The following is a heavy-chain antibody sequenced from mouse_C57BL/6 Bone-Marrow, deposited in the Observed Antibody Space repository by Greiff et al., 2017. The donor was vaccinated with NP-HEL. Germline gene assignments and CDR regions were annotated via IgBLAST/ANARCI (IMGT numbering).Heavy chain of an antibody. Sequence: EVQLQQSGGGLVKPGGSLKLSCAASGFTFSSYAMSWVRQTPEKRLEWVATISDGGSYTYYPDNVKGRFTISRDNAKNNLYLQMSHLKSEDTAMYYCARTGKDYFDYWGQGTTLTVSS. V-gene: IGHV5-4*01. CDR1: GFTFSSYA. CDR3: ARTGKDYFDY. D-gene: IGHD4-1*01. J-gene: IGHJ2*01. CDR2: ISDGGSYT.